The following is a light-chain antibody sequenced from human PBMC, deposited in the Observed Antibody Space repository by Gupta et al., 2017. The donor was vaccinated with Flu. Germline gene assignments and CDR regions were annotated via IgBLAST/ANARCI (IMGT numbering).Light chain of an antibody. CDR3: QQYCTSPAT. CDR1: QSLVNNY. V-gene: IGKV3D-20*01. J-gene: IGKJ2*01. CDR2: DAS. Sequence: IVLTQSPATLSLSPGQRATLPCGASQSLVNNYLAWYQQRPGLAPRLLIYDASSSATAIPDRFSGSGSATDFTLTSDRLEPEDFAVYYCQQYCTSPATFGQGTKLEI.